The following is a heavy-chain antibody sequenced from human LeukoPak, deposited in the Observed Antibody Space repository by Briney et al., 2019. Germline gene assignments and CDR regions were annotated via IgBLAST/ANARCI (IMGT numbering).Heavy chain of an antibody. CDR2: FGTP. J-gene: IGHJ4*02. D-gene: IGHD3-22*01. CDR3: ARAVHDYDSDGYYFGYYFDS. Sequence: SVKVSCKASGGSFSSHAINWVRQSPGQGLEWMGGFGTPNYAQRFQGRVTITADESTSTAYMELSSLRSEDTAVYYCARAVHDYDSDGYYFGYYFDSWGQGTLVTVSS. V-gene: IGHV1-69*13. CDR1: GGSFSSHA.